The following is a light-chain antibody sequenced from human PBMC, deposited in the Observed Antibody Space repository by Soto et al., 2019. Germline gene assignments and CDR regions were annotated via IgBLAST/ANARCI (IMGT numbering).Light chain of an antibody. CDR2: DAS. Sequence: EVVMTQSPASLSASHGERVTLSCRASQNIRSSLAWYQQRPGQAPRLLIYDASTRATGIPPRFSGGGSGTEFPVTIRSLQSEDFAISYCQQYDIWPPYTFGQGTKVEF. CDR1: QNIRSS. V-gene: IGKV3-15*01. CDR3: QQYDIWPPYT. J-gene: IGKJ2*01.